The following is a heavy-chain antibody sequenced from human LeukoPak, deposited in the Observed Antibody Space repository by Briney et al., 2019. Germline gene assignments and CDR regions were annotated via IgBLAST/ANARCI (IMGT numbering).Heavy chain of an antibody. Sequence: GGSLRLSCAASGFTFSSYSMNWVRQAPGKGLEWVSSISSSSSYIYYADSVKGRFTISRDNAKNSLYLQMNSLRAEDTAVYYCARDTRDYGDYENSFDPWGQGTLVTVSS. D-gene: IGHD4-17*01. V-gene: IGHV3-21*01. CDR2: ISSSSSYI. J-gene: IGHJ5*02. CDR1: GFTFSSYS. CDR3: ARDTRDYGDYENSFDP.